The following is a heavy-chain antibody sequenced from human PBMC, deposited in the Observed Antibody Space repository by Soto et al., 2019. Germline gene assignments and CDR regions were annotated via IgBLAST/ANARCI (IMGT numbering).Heavy chain of an antibody. CDR1: GYTFTSYY. CDR3: ARSYIVVVPAASKRTPPHY. J-gene: IGHJ4*02. Sequence: VASVKVSCKASGYTFTSYYMHWVRQAPGQGLEWMGIINPSGGSTSYAQKFQGRVTMTRDTSTSTVYMELSSLRSEDTAVYCCARSYIVVVPAASKRTPPHYRGQGTLVTVSS. D-gene: IGHD2-2*01. CDR2: INPSGGST. V-gene: IGHV1-46*01.